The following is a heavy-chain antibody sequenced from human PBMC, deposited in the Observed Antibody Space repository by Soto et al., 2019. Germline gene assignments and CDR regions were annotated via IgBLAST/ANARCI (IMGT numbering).Heavy chain of an antibody. D-gene: IGHD3-22*01. CDR2: ISSDGSDK. J-gene: IGHJ4*02. Sequence: QVQLVESGGGVVQPGRSLRLSCAASGFTFSSYGMHWVRQAPGKGLEWVAVISSDGSDKNYADSVNGRFSISRDNSRNTLFLQMNSLRPEDTAVFYCAKEPYDSTGFYYSFHHWGQGTLVTVSS. CDR1: GFTFSSYG. V-gene: IGHV3-30*18. CDR3: AKEPYDSTGFYYSFHH.